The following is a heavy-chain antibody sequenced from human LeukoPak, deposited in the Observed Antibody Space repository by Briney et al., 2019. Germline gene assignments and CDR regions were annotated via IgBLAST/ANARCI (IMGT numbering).Heavy chain of an antibody. Sequence: SQTLSLTCAISGDSVSSINGAWNWIRQSPSRGLEWLGRTYYRSKWYSDYVESMKGRITISPVTSKNQFSLHLDSVTPEDTAVYYCARDLGNTGWYTFDFWGQGTLVTVSS. CDR2: TYYRSKWYS. D-gene: IGHD6-19*01. CDR3: ARDLGNTGWYTFDF. CDR1: GDSVSSINGA. V-gene: IGHV6-1*01. J-gene: IGHJ4*02.